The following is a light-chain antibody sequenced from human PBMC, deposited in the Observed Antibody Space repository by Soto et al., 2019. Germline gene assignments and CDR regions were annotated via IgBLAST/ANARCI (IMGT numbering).Light chain of an antibody. CDR2: DNN. CDR1: SSNIGAGYD. CDR3: QSYDSSLSAWV. J-gene: IGLJ2*01. Sequence: QPVLTQPPSVSGAPGQRVTISCTGSSSNIGAGYDVHWYQQLPETAPKLLIYDNNNRPSGVPDRFSGSKSGTSASLAITGLQAEDEADYYCQSYDSSLSAWVFGGGTQLTVL. V-gene: IGLV1-40*01.